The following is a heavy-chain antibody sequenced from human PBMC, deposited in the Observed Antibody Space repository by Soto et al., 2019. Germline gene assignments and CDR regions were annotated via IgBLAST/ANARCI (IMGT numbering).Heavy chain of an antibody. CDR3: ARGSTDSYPGSRIFDF. V-gene: IGHV3-48*03. Sequence: GGSLRLSCAASGFTFSTYEMNWVRQAPGKGLEWVSYISSSGVSTIYYADSVRGRFTMSRDNSKKTLYLQMNSLRVEDSALYYCARGSTDSYPGSRIFDFWGRGTLVTVSS. D-gene: IGHD3-10*01. CDR1: GFTFSTYE. CDR2: ISSSGVSTI. J-gene: IGHJ4*02.